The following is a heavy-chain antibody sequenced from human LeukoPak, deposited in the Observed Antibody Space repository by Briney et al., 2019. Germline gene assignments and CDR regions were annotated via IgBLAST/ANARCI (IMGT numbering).Heavy chain of an antibody. V-gene: IGHV4-61*02. J-gene: IGHJ6*03. CDR2: FYPSGGT. CDR1: GGSISSGSYY. CDR3: ARGRAGRGYSYVIYYYYMDV. Sequence: SETLSLTCTVSGGSISSGSYYWSWIRQPAGKGLEWIGRFYPSGGTNYNPSLKSRVTISVDTSKNQFSLKLSSVTAADTAVYYCARGRAGRGYSYVIYYYYMDVWGKGTTVTVSS. D-gene: IGHD5-18*01.